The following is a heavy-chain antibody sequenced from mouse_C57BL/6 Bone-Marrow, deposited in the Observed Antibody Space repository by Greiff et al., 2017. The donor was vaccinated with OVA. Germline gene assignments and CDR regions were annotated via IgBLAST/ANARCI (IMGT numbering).Heavy chain of an antibody. CDR1: GYTFTDYN. CDR3: ARGWNWEGDYFDY. J-gene: IGHJ2*01. Sequence: VQLKESGPELVKPGASVKMSCKASGYTFTDYNMHWVKQSHGKSLEWIGYINPNNGGTSYNQKFKGKATLTVNKSSSTAYMELRSLTSEDSAVYYCARGWNWEGDYFDYWGQGTTLTVSS. V-gene: IGHV1-22*01. CDR2: INPNNGGT. D-gene: IGHD4-1*01.